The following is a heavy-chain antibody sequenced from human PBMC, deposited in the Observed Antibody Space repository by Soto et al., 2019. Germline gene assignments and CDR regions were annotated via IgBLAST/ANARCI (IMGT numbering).Heavy chain of an antibody. Sequence: PSETLSLTCTVSGASISSGVYYWTWIRQHPGKGLEWIGYIESSGSTFFNPSLKSRVAISVDPSKSHFSLNLNSVTAADTAIYSCAGAVNDYDSRGYRTSYFDYWGNGPLGIVSS. CDR2: IESSGST. V-gene: IGHV4-31*03. J-gene: IGHJ4*01. CDR1: GASISSGVYY. CDR3: AGAVNDYDSRGYRTSYFDY. D-gene: IGHD3-22*01.